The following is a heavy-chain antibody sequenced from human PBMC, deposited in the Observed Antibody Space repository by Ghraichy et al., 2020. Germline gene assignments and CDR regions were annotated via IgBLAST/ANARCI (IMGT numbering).Heavy chain of an antibody. V-gene: IGHV4-39*01. Sequence: LSLTCTVSGGSISSSSYYWGWIRQPPGKGLEWIGSIYYSGSTYYNPSLKSRVTISVDTSKNQFSLKLSSVTAADTAVYYCARLRSLLWFGELLSHPYYFDYWGQGTLVTVSS. D-gene: IGHD3-10*01. CDR1: GGSISSSSYY. CDR2: IYYSGST. J-gene: IGHJ4*02. CDR3: ARLRSLLWFGELLSHPYYFDY.